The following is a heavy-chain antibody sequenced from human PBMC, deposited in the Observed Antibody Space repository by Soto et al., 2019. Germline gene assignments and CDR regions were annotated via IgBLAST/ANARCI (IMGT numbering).Heavy chain of an antibody. CDR2: IIPIFGTA. J-gene: IGHJ3*02. CDR1: GGTFSSYA. CDR3: ASGVEGATSKGGDAFVI. Sequence: QVQLVQSGAEVKKPGSSVKVSCKASGGTFSSYAISWVRQAPGQGLEWMGGIIPIFGTANYAQKFQGRVPINADEYTSTADMELSSLRSEDTAVYYCASGVEGATSKGGDAFVIWVQGTMVTVSS. V-gene: IGHV1-69*01. D-gene: IGHD1-26*01.